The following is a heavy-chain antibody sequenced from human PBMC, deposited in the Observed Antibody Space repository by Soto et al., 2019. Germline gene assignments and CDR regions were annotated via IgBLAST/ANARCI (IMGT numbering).Heavy chain of an antibody. CDR2: ISAYNGNT. CDR3: ARVPITIFGVVTLPYYYYGMDV. CDR1: GYTFTSYG. Sequence: XSVKVSCKASGYTFTSYGISWVRQAPGQGLEWMGWISAYNGNTNYAQKLQGRVTMTTDTSTSTAYMELRSLRSDDTAVYYCARVPITIFGVVTLPYYYYGMDVWGQGTTVTVSS. J-gene: IGHJ6*02. V-gene: IGHV1-18*04. D-gene: IGHD3-3*01.